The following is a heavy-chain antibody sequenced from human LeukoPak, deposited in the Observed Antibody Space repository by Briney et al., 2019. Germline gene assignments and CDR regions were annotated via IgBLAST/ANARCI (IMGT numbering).Heavy chain of an antibody. CDR1: GGSISSSSYY. CDR3: GRYDHPVITPIDS. D-gene: IGHD3-3*01. J-gene: IGHJ4*02. V-gene: IGHV4-39*01. CDR2: IYSGGNT. Sequence: NTSETLSLTCTVSGGSISSSSYYWGRIGQPPGTGLEWIGSIYSGGNTYYNPSLKSRVTISVDASKNQCSLRLSSVTAADTAVYYCGRYDHPVITPIDSWGQGTLVTVSS.